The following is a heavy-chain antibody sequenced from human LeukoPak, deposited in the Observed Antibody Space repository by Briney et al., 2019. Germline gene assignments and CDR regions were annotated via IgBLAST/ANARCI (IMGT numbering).Heavy chain of an antibody. CDR2: IYHSGST. D-gene: IGHD6-13*01. Sequence: PSQTLSLTCAVSGDSISSGGCSWSWIRQPPGKGLEWIGYIYHSGSTYYNPSLKSRVTISVDTSKNQFSLKLSSVTAADTAVYYCAGGLAAAAAAFDYWGQGTLVTVSS. V-gene: IGHV4-30-2*02. CDR3: AGGLAAAAAAFDY. CDR1: GDSISSGGCS. J-gene: IGHJ4*02.